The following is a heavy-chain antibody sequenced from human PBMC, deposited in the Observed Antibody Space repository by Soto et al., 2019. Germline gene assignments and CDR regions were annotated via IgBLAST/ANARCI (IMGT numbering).Heavy chain of an antibody. J-gene: IGHJ5*01. CDR3: ARSSSWLSKWFDP. CDR2: MNPNSGNT. Sequence: TTGQGLEWMGWMNPNSGNTGYAQKFQGRVTMTRNTSISTAYMELSSLRSEDTAVYYCARSSSWLSKWFDPWRPGTLV. V-gene: IGHV1-8*01. D-gene: IGHD6-13*01.